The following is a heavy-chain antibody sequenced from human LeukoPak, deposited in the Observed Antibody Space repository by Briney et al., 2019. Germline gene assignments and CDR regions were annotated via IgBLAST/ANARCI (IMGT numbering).Heavy chain of an antibody. J-gene: IGHJ6*02. Sequence: HAGGSLRLSCAASEFTFSSYEMNWVRQAPGKGLEWVSYISSSGSTIYYADSVKGRFTISRDNAKNSLYLQMNSLRAEDTAVYYCARRMRLQFRGLYYYYGMDVWGQGTTVTVSS. D-gene: IGHD5-24*01. CDR1: EFTFSSYE. CDR3: ARRMRLQFRGLYYYYGMDV. V-gene: IGHV3-48*03. CDR2: ISSSGSTI.